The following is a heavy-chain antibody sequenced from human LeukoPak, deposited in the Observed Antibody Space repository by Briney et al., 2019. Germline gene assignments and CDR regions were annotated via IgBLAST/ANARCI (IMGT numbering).Heavy chain of an antibody. V-gene: IGHV3-30*18. CDR2: ISYDGSNK. D-gene: IGHD2-21*02. J-gene: IGHJ4*02. CDR1: GFTFSSYG. Sequence: GGSLRLSCAASGFTFSSYGMHWVRQAPGKGLEWVAVISYDGSNKYYADSVKGRFTISRDNSKNTLYLQMNSLRAEDTAVYYCAKDKEAYCGGDCYSAFDYWGQGVLVTVSS. CDR3: AKDKEAYCGGDCYSAFDY.